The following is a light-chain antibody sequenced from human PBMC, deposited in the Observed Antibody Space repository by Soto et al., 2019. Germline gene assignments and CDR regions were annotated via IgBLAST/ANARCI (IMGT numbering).Light chain of an antibody. J-gene: IGLJ1*01. CDR3: AAWDDSLNGPYV. Sequence: QSVLTQPPSASGTPGQRVTISCSGSSSNIGGNTVSWYQQFPGTAPKLLIYSNDQRPSVVPDRFSGSKSGTSASLAISGLHSEDEADYYCAAWDDSLNGPYVFGTGTKVTVL. CDR2: SND. V-gene: IGLV1-44*01. CDR1: SSNIGGNT.